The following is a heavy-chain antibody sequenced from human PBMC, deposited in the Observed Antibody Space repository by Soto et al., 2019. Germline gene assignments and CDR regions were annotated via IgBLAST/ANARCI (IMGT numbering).Heavy chain of an antibody. D-gene: IGHD2-2*01. V-gene: IGHV4-59*01. CDR3: ARVGYCSSTPCWPIGYFEY. Sequence: SETLSLTCTVSGDSISSFYWTWIRQPPGKGLEWVGYIFSSGSTNYNPSLKSRVTISVDTSENQFSLKLTSVTAADTAVYYCARVGYCSSTPCWPIGYFEYWGQGTLVTV. J-gene: IGHJ4*02. CDR1: GDSISSFY. CDR2: IFSSGST.